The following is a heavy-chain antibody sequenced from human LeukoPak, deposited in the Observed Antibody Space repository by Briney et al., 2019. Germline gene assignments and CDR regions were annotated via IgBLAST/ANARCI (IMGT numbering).Heavy chain of an antibody. Sequence: GGSLRLSCAASGFTFSDYGIHWVRQAPGKGLEWTASIWNDGSHPYYADSVTGRIAISRDNSKNTVYLLMNILRDEDTAVYYCARDRSYGSDKNDPRKVWGQGTTVIVSS. CDR1: GFTFSDYG. V-gene: IGHV3-33*01. CDR3: ARDRSYGSDKNDPRKV. J-gene: IGHJ6*02. D-gene: IGHD3-10*01. CDR2: IWNDGSHP.